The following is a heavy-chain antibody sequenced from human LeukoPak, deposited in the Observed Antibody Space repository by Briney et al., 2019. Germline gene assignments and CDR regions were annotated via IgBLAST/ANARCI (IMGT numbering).Heavy chain of an antibody. CDR1: GYSFNSYW. J-gene: IGHJ3*01. Sequence: GESLKISCKGSGYSFNSYWIGWVRQMPGKGLEWMGSIYPGDSDTRYSPSFQGQVTISADKSISTAYLQWSSLKASDTAMYYCARDHGGNLDAFDVWGQGTMVTVSS. CDR3: ARDHGGNLDAFDV. D-gene: IGHD4-23*01. V-gene: IGHV5-51*01. CDR2: IYPGDSDT.